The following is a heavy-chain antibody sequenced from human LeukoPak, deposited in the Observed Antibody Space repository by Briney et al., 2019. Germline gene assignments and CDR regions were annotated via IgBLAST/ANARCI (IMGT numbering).Heavy chain of an antibody. Sequence: GGSLRLSCAASGFTFSTYSMNWVRQAPGKGLEWVSSISSSSYIYYADSVKGRFTISRDNSKNTLYLQMNSLRAEDTAVYYCARGGDSSGYYYDATNQIDYWGQGTLVTVSS. J-gene: IGHJ4*02. V-gene: IGHV3-21*01. CDR2: ISSSSYI. D-gene: IGHD3-22*01. CDR1: GFTFSTYS. CDR3: ARGGDSSGYYYDATNQIDY.